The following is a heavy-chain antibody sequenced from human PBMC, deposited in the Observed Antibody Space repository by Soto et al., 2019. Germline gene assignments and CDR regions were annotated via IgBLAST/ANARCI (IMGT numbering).Heavy chain of an antibody. J-gene: IGHJ4*02. D-gene: IGHD1-26*01. Sequence: QVQLVQSGADVKKPGSSVKVSCKASGGSFNGYAVSWVRQAPGRGLEWMGGLPPISGAATYAKNFQGRVSITADGSTTTAYLDLTSLTSEDTAIYFCARHRLFYDSGSHSYVPYYFENWGQGTLVSVSS. V-gene: IGHV1-69*01. CDR3: ARHRLFYDSGSHSYVPYYFEN. CDR1: GGSFNGYA. CDR2: LPPISGAA.